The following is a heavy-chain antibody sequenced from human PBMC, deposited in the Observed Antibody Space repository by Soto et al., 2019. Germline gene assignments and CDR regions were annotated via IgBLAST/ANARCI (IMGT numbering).Heavy chain of an antibody. J-gene: IGHJ4*02. CDR1: CDSISGYY. CDR3: ARGRGATLRYFDS. CDR2: LYDMSA. V-gene: IGHV4-59*01. D-gene: IGHD1-26*01. Sequence: PSETLSLTCTVSCDSISGYYWSWIRQPPGKGLEWIGSLYDMSADYSPSLRSRVAMSGDTSKNQFSLRLTSVTAADTAVYYCARGRGATLRYFDSWGQGTLVTVSS.